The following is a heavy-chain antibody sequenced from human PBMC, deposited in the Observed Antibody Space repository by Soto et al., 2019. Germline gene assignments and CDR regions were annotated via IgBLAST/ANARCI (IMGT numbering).Heavy chain of an antibody. CDR1: GFTLSPFG. J-gene: IGHJ4*02. Sequence: EVQLVESGGGWVKPGVSVGPSFAAPGFTLSPFGMNGVGQVPGKGREWVASISSGSSDTWCADSVKGRFIISRDNAQNSLFLQMHTLRPEDTAMYYCARVAYWGPGTQVTVSS. V-gene: IGHV3-21*02. CDR3: ARVAY. CDR2: ISSGSSDT.